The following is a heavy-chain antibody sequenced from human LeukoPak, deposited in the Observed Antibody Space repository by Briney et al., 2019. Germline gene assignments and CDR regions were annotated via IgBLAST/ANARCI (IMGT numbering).Heavy chain of an antibody. J-gene: IGHJ4*02. D-gene: IGHD1-1*01. CDR1: GFTFSSSA. Sequence: SVKVSCKASGFTFSSSAVQWVRQARGQRLEWIGWFVVATGNTKYAQRLQERVTITRDMSTSTAYMELSSLRSEDTAVYYCAADFGTTGRFDYWGQGTLVTVSS. CDR3: AADFGTTGRFDY. CDR2: FVVATGNT. V-gene: IGHV1-58*01.